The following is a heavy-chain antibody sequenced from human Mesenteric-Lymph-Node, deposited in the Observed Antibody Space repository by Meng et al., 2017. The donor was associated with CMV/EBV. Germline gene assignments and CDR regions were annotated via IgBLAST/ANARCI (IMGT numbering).Heavy chain of an antibody. J-gene: IGHJ4*02. CDR1: GFTFDDYA. CDR3: ARDLGYFGVVISYYFDY. Sequence: SLKISCAASGFTFDDYALHWVRQAPGKGLEWVSGISWNSGGIGYADSVKGRFTISRDNSKNTLYLQMNSLRAEDTAVYYCARDLGYFGVVISYYFDYWGQGTLVTVSS. CDR2: ISWNSGGI. V-gene: IGHV3-9*01. D-gene: IGHD3-3*01.